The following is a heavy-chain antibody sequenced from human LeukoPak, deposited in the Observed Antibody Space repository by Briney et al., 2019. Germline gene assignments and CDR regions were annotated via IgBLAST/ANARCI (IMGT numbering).Heavy chain of an antibody. CDR2: IYYSGST. D-gene: IGHD4-11*01. J-gene: IGHJ4*02. CDR1: GGSVSSGTYC. CDR3: ARDRVRGNSNPFFDY. V-gene: IGHV4-61*01. Sequence: SETPSLTCTVSGGSVSSGTYCWSWIRQPPGKGLEWIGYIYYSGSTNYNPSLKSRVTISVDTSKNQFSLKLSSVTAADTAVYYCARDRVRGNSNPFFDYWGQGTLVTVSS.